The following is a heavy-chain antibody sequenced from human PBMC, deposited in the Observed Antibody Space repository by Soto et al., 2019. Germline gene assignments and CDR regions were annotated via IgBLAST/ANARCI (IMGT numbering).Heavy chain of an antibody. CDR1: GGSXSGYY. V-gene: IGHV4-34*01. D-gene: IGHD3-3*01. J-gene: IGHJ4*02. Sequence: XETLSLTCAVYGGSXSGYYWSWIRQPPGKGLEWIGEINHSGSTNYNPSLKSRVTISVDTSKNQFSLKLSSVTAADTAVYYCARGQGDFWSGYYPFDYWGQGTLVTVSS. CDR3: ARGQGDFWSGYYPFDY. CDR2: INHSGST.